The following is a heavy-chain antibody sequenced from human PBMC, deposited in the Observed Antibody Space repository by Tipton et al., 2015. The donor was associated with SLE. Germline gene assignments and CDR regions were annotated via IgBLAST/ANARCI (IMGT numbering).Heavy chain of an antibody. D-gene: IGHD6-19*01. CDR2: INHSGFT. Sequence: TLSLTCTVSGDSITRSYWSWIRQPPGKGLEWIGEINHSGFTNYRPSLESRVTMSADRSRNQLSLKMTSVTAADTAVYYCARGVAGYYFYYYLDVWGSGTAVTVSS. V-gene: IGHV4-34*01. CDR3: ARGVAGYYFYYYLDV. CDR1: GDSITRSY. J-gene: IGHJ6*03.